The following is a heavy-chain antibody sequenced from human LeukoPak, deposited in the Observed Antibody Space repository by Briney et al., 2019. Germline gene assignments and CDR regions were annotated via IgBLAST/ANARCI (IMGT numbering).Heavy chain of an antibody. CDR1: GYTFTSYD. D-gene: IGHD3-3*01. CDR2: INPNSGGT. Sequence: ASVKVSCKASGYTFTSYDINWVRQATGQGLEWMGWINPNSGGTNYAQKFQGRVTMTRDTSISTAYMELSRLRSDDTAVYYCARSDQYYDFWSGYYNTYNWFDPWGQGTLVTVSS. V-gene: IGHV1-2*02. J-gene: IGHJ5*02. CDR3: ARSDQYYDFWSGYYNTYNWFDP.